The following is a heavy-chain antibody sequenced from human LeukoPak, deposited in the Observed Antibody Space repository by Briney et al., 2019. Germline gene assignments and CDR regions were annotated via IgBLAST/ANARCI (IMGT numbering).Heavy chain of an antibody. CDR2: IYTSGST. Sequence: PSETLSLTCTVSGGSISSYYWSWIRRPAGKGLEWIGRIYTSGSTNYHPSLKSRVTMSVDTSKNQFSLKLSSVTAADTAVYYCARGSVGSSSPWFDPWGQGTLVTVSS. J-gene: IGHJ5*02. CDR1: GGSISSYY. CDR3: ARGSVGSSSPWFDP. D-gene: IGHD6-13*01. V-gene: IGHV4-4*07.